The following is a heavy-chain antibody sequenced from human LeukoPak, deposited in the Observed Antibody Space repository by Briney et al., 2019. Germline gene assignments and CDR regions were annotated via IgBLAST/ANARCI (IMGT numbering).Heavy chain of an antibody. CDR3: AKDRMYYYGSGSLSDY. V-gene: IGHV3-30*02. Sequence: GGSLRLSCAASGFTFSSYGMHWVRQAPGKGLEWVSFIRYDGSNEYYADSVRGRFTISRDNSKNTLYLQMNSLRAEDTAVYYCAKDRMYYYGSGSLSDYWGQGTLVTVSS. J-gene: IGHJ4*02. CDR1: GFTFSSYG. CDR2: IRYDGSNE. D-gene: IGHD3-10*01.